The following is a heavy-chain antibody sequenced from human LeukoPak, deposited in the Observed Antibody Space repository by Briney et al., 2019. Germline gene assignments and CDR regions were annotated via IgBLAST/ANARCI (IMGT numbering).Heavy chain of an antibody. CDR3: ARDLYDSSGYYNRDDAFDI. Sequence: GGSLRLSCAASGFTFSSYWMSWVRQAPGKGLEWVANIKQDGSEKYYVDSVKGRFTISRDNAKNSLYLQMNSLRAEGTALYYCARDLYDSSGYYNRDDAFDIWGQGTMVTVSS. CDR1: GFTFSSYW. V-gene: IGHV3-7*05. J-gene: IGHJ3*02. CDR2: IKQDGSEK. D-gene: IGHD3-22*01.